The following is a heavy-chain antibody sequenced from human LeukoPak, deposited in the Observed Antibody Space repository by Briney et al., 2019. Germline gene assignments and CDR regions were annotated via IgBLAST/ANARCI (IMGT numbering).Heavy chain of an antibody. D-gene: IGHD5-18*01. Sequence: GGSLRLSRAASGFTFSNYAMSWVRQAPGKGLEWGSGISGSGGSTYYADSVKGRFTISRDNSKNTLYLQMNSLRAEDTAVYYCAKDARGYSYGLLDYWGQGTLVTVSS. V-gene: IGHV3-23*01. J-gene: IGHJ4*02. CDR1: GFTFSNYA. CDR2: ISGSGGST. CDR3: AKDARGYSYGLLDY.